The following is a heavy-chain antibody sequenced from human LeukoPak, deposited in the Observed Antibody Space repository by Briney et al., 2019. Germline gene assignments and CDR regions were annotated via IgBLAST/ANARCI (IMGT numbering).Heavy chain of an antibody. D-gene: IGHD6-13*01. V-gene: IGHV4-4*07. CDR1: GGSISSYY. CDR3: ARDRIAATGENWFDP. J-gene: IGHJ5*02. Sequence: KTSETLSLTCTVSGGSISSYYWSWIRQPAGKGLEWIGRIYTSGSTNYNPSLKSRVTMSVDTSMNQFSLKLSSVTAADTAVYYCARDRIAATGENWFDPWGQGTLVTVSS. CDR2: IYTSGST.